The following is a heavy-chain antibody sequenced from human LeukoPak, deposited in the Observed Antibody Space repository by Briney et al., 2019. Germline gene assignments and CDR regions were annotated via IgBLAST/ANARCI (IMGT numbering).Heavy chain of an antibody. J-gene: IGHJ4*02. D-gene: IGHD3-10*01. CDR2: ISGSDRST. CDR3: AKDDDGSGSYPSFHY. CDR1: GFTFSSYA. V-gene: IGHV3-23*01. Sequence: GGSLRLSCAASGFTFSSYAMSWVRQAPGKGLEWVSAISGSDRSTYYADSVKGRFTITRDNSKNTLYMQMNSLRAEDTAVYYCAKDDDGSGSYPSFHYWGQGTLVTVSS.